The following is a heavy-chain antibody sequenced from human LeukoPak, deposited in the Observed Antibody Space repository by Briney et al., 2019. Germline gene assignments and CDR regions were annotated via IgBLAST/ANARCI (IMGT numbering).Heavy chain of an antibody. Sequence: GGSLRLSCAASGFTFSDYYMSWIRQAPGKGLEWVSSISSSSSYIYYADSVKGRFTIFRDNAKNSLYLQMNSLRAEDTAVYYCARDHDSSSWYNWFDPWGQGTLVTVSS. J-gene: IGHJ5*02. CDR3: ARDHDSSSWYNWFDP. CDR2: ISSSSSYI. V-gene: IGHV3-11*06. D-gene: IGHD6-13*01. CDR1: GFTFSDYY.